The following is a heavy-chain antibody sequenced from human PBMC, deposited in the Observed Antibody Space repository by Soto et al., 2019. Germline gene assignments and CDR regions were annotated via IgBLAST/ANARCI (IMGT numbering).Heavy chain of an antibody. CDR1: GYTFTSYD. Sequence: GASVKVSCKASGYTFTSYDINWVRQATGQGLEWMGWMNPNSGGTNYAQKFQGWVTMTRDTSISTAYMELSRLRSDDTAVCYCARECGGSCYTALDAFDIWGQGTMVTVSS. V-gene: IGHV1-2*04. CDR3: ARECGGSCYTALDAFDI. J-gene: IGHJ3*02. CDR2: MNPNSGGT. D-gene: IGHD2-15*01.